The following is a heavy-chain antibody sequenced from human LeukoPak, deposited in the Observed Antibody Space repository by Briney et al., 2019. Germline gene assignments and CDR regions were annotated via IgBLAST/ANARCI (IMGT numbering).Heavy chain of an antibody. CDR2: ISDSGGST. CDR1: RFTFSTYA. Sequence: GGSLRLSCAASRFTFSTYAMSWVRQAPGKGLDWVSTISDSGGSTYYADSVKGRFTISRDNSKNTLYLQMNSLRVEDTAIYYCAKSRYDFWSGGDYWGQGTLVTVSS. D-gene: IGHD3-3*01. CDR3: AKSRYDFWSGGDY. J-gene: IGHJ4*02. V-gene: IGHV3-23*01.